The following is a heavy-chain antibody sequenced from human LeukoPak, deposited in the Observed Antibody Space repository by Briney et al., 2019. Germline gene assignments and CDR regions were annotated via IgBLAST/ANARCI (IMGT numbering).Heavy chain of an antibody. V-gene: IGHV4-34*01. Sequence: SETLSLTCAVYGGSFSGYYWSWIRQPPGKGLEWIGEINHSGSTNYNPSLKSRVTISVDTSKNQFSLKLSSVTAADTAVYYCARVRDYYGSGSQINWFDPWGQGTLVTVSS. J-gene: IGHJ5*02. D-gene: IGHD3-10*01. CDR1: GGSFSGYY. CDR3: ARVRDYYGSGSQINWFDP. CDR2: INHSGST.